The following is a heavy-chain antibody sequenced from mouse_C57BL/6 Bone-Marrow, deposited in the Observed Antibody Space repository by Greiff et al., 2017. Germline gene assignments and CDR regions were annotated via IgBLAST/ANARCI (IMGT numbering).Heavy chain of an antibody. Sequence: EVKLVESGGGLVKPGGSLKLSCAASGFTFSSYAMSWVRQTPEKRLEWVATISDGGSYTYYPDNVKGRFTISRDKAKNNLYLQMSDLKSEATAMYYCARVGDYWGQGTTLTVSS. CDR2: ISDGGSYT. CDR3: ARVGDY. V-gene: IGHV5-4*03. J-gene: IGHJ2*01. CDR1: GFTFSSYA.